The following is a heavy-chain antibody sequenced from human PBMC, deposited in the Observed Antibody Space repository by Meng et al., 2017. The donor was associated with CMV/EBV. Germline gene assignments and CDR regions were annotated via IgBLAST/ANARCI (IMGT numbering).Heavy chain of an antibody. CDR1: GFTFSSYS. V-gene: IGHV3-48*04. CDR3: ARDWGGTSFKHLPHNDY. CDR2: ISSSGSTI. D-gene: IGHD3-16*01. Sequence: GGSLRLSCAASGFTFSSYSMNWVRQAPGKGLEWVSYISSSGSTIYYADSVKGRFTISRDNAKNSLYLQMNSLRAEDTAVYYCARDWGGTSFKHLPHNDYWGQGTLVTVSS. J-gene: IGHJ4*02.